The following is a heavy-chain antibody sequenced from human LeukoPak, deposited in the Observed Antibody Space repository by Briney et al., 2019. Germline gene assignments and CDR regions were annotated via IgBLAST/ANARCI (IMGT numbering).Heavy chain of an antibody. V-gene: IGHV4-31*03. D-gene: IGHD1-20*01. CDR2: IYYSGST. Sequence: SSETLSLTCTVSGGSISSGSNYWSCIRQHPGKGLEWIGYIYYSGSTYYNPSLKSRVTISLDTSKNQFSLNLTSVNAADTAVYYCARAPETYNFGPLECWGQGTLVTVSS. J-gene: IGHJ4*02. CDR1: GGSISSGSNY. CDR3: ARAPETYNFGPLEC.